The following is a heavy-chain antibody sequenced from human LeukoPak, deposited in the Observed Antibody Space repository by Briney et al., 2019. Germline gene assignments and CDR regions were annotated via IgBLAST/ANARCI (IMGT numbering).Heavy chain of an antibody. J-gene: IGHJ4*02. CDR2: IYYSGST. CDR3: ARGVPPYGSGSYYFDY. D-gene: IGHD3-10*01. Sequence: SETLSLTCTVSGGSISNYYWSWIRQPPGEGLEWIGYIYYSGSTNYNPSLKSRVTISVDTSKNQFSLKLSSVTAADTAVYYCARGVPPYGSGSYYFDYWGQGTLVTVSS. V-gene: IGHV4-59*12. CDR1: GGSISNYY.